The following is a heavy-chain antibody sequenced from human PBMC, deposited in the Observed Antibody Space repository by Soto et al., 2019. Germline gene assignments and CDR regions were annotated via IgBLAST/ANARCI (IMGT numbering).Heavy chain of an antibody. CDR3: ARPSVPAAKRGGYYGMDV. CDR2: ISAYNGNT. D-gene: IGHD2-2*01. J-gene: IGHJ6*02. V-gene: IGHV1-18*01. CDR1: GYTFTSYG. Sequence: ASVKVSCKASGYTFTSYGISWVRQAPGQGLEWMGWISAYNGNTNYAQKLQGRVTMTTDTSTSTAYMELRSLRSDDTAVYYCARPSVPAAKRGGYYGMDVWGQGTTVTVSS.